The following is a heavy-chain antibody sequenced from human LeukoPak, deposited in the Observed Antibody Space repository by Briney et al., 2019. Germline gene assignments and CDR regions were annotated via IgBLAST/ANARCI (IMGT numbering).Heavy chain of an antibody. CDR1: GGSISSYY. CDR3: ARNNYVAHFYGLDV. V-gene: IGHV4-59*01. CDR2: IYYSGST. Sequence: SETLSVTCTVSGGSISSYYWSWIRQPPGKGLEWIAYIYYSGSTNYNPSLKSRVTISVDASKNQFSLKLSSVTAADTAVYFCARNNYVAHFYGLDVWGQGTRVSVSS. D-gene: IGHD4-11*01. J-gene: IGHJ6*02.